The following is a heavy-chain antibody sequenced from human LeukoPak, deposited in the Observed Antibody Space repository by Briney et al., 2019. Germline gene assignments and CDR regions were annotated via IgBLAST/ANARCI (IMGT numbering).Heavy chain of an antibody. D-gene: IGHD6-13*01. CDR1: GYRFPKSW. CDR3: ARHPIAAGGAYNWFDP. J-gene: IGHJ5*02. Sequence: GESLKISCKGSGYRFPKSWMGWVRQMPGKGLEWMGIIYPDDSRTKYSPSFQGQVTMAVDNSISTAYLQWISLKASDTAMYYCARHPIAAGGAYNWFDPWGQGTLVTVSS. V-gene: IGHV5-51*01. CDR2: IYPDDSRT.